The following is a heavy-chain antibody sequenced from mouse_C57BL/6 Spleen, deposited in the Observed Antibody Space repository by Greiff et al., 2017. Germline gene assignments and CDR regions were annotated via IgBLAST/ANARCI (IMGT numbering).Heavy chain of an antibody. J-gene: IGHJ4*01. Sequence: QVQLQQPGAELVMPGASVKLSCKASGYTFTSYWMHWVKQRPGQGLEWIGEIDPSDSYTNYNQKFKGKSTLTVDKSSSTAYMQLSSLTSEDSAVYYCTRKEEKDYYYAMDYWGQGTSVTVSS. CDR1: GYTFTSYW. V-gene: IGHV1-69*01. CDR3: TRKEEKDYYYAMDY. D-gene: IGHD2-13*01. CDR2: IDPSDSYT.